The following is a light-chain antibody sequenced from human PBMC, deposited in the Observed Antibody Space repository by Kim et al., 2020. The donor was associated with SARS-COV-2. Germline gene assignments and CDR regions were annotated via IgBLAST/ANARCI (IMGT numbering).Light chain of an antibody. CDR3: SSYAGSNNLV. Sequence: GQSVAISCTGTSSDVVGYNYVSSYQQHPGKPPKLMIEEPSRRPSGGPDRFSGSKSGNTASLTVSGLQAEEEADYYCSSYAGSNNLVFGGGTKLTVL. V-gene: IGLV2-8*01. CDR1: SSDVVGYNY. CDR2: EPS. J-gene: IGLJ2*01.